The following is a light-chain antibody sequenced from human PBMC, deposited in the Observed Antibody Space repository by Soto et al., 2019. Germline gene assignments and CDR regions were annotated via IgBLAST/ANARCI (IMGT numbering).Light chain of an antibody. CDR3: SSYTTSNTRQIV. CDR1: SSDVGSYNY. Sequence: QSALTQPASVSGSPGQSITISCTGTSSDVGSYNYVSWYQHHPGKAPKLMIYDVSNRPSGVSNRFSGSKSGNTASLTISGLQPEEEADYYCSSYTTSNTRQIVFGTGTKVTVL. CDR2: DVS. J-gene: IGLJ1*01. V-gene: IGLV2-14*03.